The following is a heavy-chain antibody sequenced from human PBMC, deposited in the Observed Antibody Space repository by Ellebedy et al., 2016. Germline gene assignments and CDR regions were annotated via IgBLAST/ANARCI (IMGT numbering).Heavy chain of an antibody. V-gene: IGHV3-23*01. J-gene: IGHJ4*02. CDR3: ATHWGEGGLLSFFDV. Sequence: GGSLRLSCVASGFTFSSYAMSWVRQAPGKGLEWVSVVSGSGGSTYYADSVRGRFTVSRDNAKHSMSLHMDSLRAEDTAIYYCATHWGEGGLLSFFDVWGQGTLVTVST. D-gene: IGHD3-16*01. CDR2: VSGSGGST. CDR1: GFTFSSYA.